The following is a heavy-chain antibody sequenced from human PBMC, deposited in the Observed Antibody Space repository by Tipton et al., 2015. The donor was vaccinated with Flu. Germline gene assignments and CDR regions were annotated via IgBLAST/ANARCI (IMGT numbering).Heavy chain of an antibody. Sequence: LSLTCAASGFNFHSYGMHWVRQAPGKGLEWMAVIWYDGSNKNYADSVKGRFSISRDNPKNTLFLQMNNLGAEDTAVYYCVRDGELELGYGLDVWGQGTTVTVSS. V-gene: IGHV3-33*01. J-gene: IGHJ6*02. CDR1: GFNFHSYG. CDR3: VRDGELELGYGLDV. D-gene: IGHD1-7*01. CDR2: IWYDGSNK.